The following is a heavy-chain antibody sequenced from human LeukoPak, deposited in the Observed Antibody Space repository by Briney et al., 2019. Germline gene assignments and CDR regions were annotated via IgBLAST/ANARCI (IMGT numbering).Heavy chain of an antibody. CDR1: GGSFSGYY. J-gene: IGHJ4*02. V-gene: IGHV4-34*01. CDR2: INHSGST. Sequence: SETLSLTCAVYGGSFSGYYWSWIRQPPGKGLEWIGEINHSGSTSYNPSLKSRVTISVDTSKNQFSLKLSSVTAADTAVYYCALNYHFDYWGQGTLVTVSS. CDR3: ALNYHFDY. D-gene: IGHD4-11*01.